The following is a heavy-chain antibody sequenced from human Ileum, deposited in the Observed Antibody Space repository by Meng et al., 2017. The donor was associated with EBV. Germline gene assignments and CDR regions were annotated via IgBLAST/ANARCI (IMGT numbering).Heavy chain of an antibody. CDR2: INPNSGAT. CDR3: ARDSRHCTSASCYSWYFDL. CDR1: GYTFTGYY. D-gene: IGHD2-2*02. V-gene: IGHV1-2*06. Sequence: QVQLVQSRAEVKKPGASVKFSCKASGYTFTGYYMHWVRQAPGQGLEWMGRINPNSGATEYAQNFQGRVTMTRDTSISTAYMELSRLRSDDTAVYYCARDSRHCTSASCYSWYFDLWGRGTLVTVSS. J-gene: IGHJ2*01.